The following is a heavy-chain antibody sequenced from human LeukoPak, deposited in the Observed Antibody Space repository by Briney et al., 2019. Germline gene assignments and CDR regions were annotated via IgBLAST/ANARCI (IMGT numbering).Heavy chain of an antibody. D-gene: IGHD3-10*01. V-gene: IGHV3-23*01. CDR3: AYTMVRGPLFYYYYGMDV. J-gene: IGHJ6*02. CDR1: GFTFSSYS. CDR2: ISGSGGST. Sequence: PGRSLRLSCAASGFTFSSYSMNWVRQAPGKGLEWVSAISGSGGSTYYADSVKGRFTISRDNSKNTLYLQMNSLRAEDTAVYYCAYTMVRGPLFYYYYGMDVWGQGTTVTVSS.